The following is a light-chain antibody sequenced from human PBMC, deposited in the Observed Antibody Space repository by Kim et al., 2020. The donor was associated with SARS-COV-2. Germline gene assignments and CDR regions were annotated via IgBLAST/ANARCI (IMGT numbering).Light chain of an antibody. CDR2: GKN. Sequence: VSLGQTVRITCQEDSLRSYYATWYKQKPGQAPILVIYGKNNRPSGIPDRFSGSSSGNTASLTITGTQAGDEADYYCNSRDSNDNVVFGGGTQLTVL. CDR1: SLRSYY. V-gene: IGLV3-19*01. CDR3: NSRDSNDNVV. J-gene: IGLJ2*01.